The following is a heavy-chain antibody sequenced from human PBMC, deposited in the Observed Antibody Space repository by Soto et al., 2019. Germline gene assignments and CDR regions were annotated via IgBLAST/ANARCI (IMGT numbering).Heavy chain of an antibody. V-gene: IGHV3-23*01. J-gene: IGHJ4*02. CDR1: VCTFSSYG. D-gene: IGHD2-21*02. CDR2: ISATGGGT. Sequence: PVGSLRLSCEASVCTFSSYGMHCVRQSPGKGLEWVSLISATGGGTYYADSVKGRFTISRDNSHNTLYLQVHSLTAEDTAVYYCAKDRRAGGNSHFYFEVWGQGAQVNVSS. CDR3: AKDRRAGGNSHFYFEV.